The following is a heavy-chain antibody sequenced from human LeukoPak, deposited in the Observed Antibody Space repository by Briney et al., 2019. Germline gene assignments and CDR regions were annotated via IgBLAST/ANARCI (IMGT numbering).Heavy chain of an antibody. CDR1: GFTFSSYW. J-gene: IGHJ5*02. CDR2: IKQDGSEK. D-gene: IGHD6-6*01. CDR3: ARGGRIAARLYNWFDP. V-gene: IGHV3-7*01. Sequence: GGSLRLSCAASGFTFSSYWMSWVRQAPGKGLEWVANIKQDGSEKYYADSVKGRFTISRDNAKNSLYLQMNSPGAEDTAVYYCARGGRIAARLYNWFDPWGRGTLVTVSS.